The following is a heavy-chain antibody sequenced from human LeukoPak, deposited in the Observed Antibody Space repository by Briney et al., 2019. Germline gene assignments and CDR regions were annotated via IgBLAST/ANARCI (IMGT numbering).Heavy chain of an antibody. Sequence: PSETLSLTCTVSGGSISDGSYYWGWIRQPPGTGPEWLGTVHYSGPTYYNSSLKSRVILSVDASKNQLSLMVSSVTAADTAVYFCARLSYGIYGNYFFDQWGQGTLVAVSS. CDR1: GGSISDGSYY. CDR3: ARLSYGIYGNYFFDQ. V-gene: IGHV4-39*01. J-gene: IGHJ4*02. CDR2: VHYSGPT. D-gene: IGHD4-17*01.